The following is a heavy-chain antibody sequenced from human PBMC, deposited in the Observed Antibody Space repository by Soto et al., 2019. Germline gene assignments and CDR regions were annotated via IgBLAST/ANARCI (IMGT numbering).Heavy chain of an antibody. J-gene: IGHJ4*02. CDR1: GFTVSNAW. CDR2: IKSKTDGGTT. V-gene: IGHV3-15*01. CDR3: TRYSYGASEY. D-gene: IGHD5-18*01. Sequence: EVQLVESGGGLVKPGGSLRLSCAASGFTVSNAWMSWVRQAPGKGLEWVGRIKSKTDGGTTEYDAPVKGRFTISRDDSKNPLYLQMNLLKTEDTAVYYCTRYSYGASEYWGQGTLVTVSS.